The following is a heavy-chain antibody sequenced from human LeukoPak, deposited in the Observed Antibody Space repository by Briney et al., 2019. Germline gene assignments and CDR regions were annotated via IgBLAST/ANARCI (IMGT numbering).Heavy chain of an antibody. CDR2: IYQSGIT. CDR3: ARDGERTFSYIGV. CDR1: GYSISTGYF. Sequence: PSETLSLICAVSGYSISTGYFWGWVRRTPGKGLEWIGSIYQSGITYQNPSLRSRVTISVATSLNQFSLKMTSVTAADTAVYYCARDGERTFSYIGVWRKGTTVTVSS. J-gene: IGHJ6*03. V-gene: IGHV4-38-2*02.